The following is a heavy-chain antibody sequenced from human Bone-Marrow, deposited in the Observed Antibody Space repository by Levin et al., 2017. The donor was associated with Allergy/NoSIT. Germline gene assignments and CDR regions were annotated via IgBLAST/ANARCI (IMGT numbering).Heavy chain of an antibody. CDR3: ARGPFTTVRGGDYYYDYGMDV. CDR1: GGSFSGYY. Sequence: SETLSLTCAVYGGSFSGYYWSWIRQPPGKGLEWIGEINHSGSTNYNPSLKSRVTISVDTSKNQFSLKLSSVTAADTAVYYCARGPFTTVRGGDYYYDYGMDVWGQGTTVTVSS. D-gene: IGHD2-15*01. J-gene: IGHJ6*02. V-gene: IGHV4-34*01. CDR2: INHSGST.